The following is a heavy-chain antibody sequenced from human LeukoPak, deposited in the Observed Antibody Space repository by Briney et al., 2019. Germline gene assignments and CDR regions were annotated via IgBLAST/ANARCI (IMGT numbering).Heavy chain of an antibody. CDR3: ARHGGRYCSSTSCYSSWFDP. J-gene: IGHJ5*02. Sequence: SETLSLTCAVYGGSFSGYYWSWIRQPPGKGLEWIGEINHSGSTNYNPSLKSRVTISVDTSKNQFSLKLSSVTAADTAVYYCARHGGRYCSSTSCYSSWFDPWGQGTLVTVSS. CDR1: GGSFSGYY. V-gene: IGHV4-34*01. CDR2: INHSGST. D-gene: IGHD2-2*01.